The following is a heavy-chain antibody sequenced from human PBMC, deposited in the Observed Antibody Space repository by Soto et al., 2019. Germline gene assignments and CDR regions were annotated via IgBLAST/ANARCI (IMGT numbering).Heavy chain of an antibody. CDR1: GGSFSGYY. V-gene: IGHV4-34*12. D-gene: IGHD3-22*01. CDR3: DSSGYYDY. J-gene: IGHJ4*02. Sequence: SETLSLTCAVYGGSFSGYYWSWVRQPPGKGLEWIGEIIPSGGTNYNPSLKSRVTISGDTSKNQFSLKLSSVTAADTAVYYYDSSGYYDYWGQGTLVTVSS. CDR2: IIPSGGT.